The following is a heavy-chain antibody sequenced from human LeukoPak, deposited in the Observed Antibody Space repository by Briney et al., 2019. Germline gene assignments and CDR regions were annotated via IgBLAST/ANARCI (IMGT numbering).Heavy chain of an antibody. CDR3: ARDRDGYNLEGMDV. J-gene: IGHJ6*02. V-gene: IGHV4-59*01. CDR1: GGSISSYY. D-gene: IGHD5-24*01. CDR2: IYYSGST. Sequence: SETLSLICTVSGGSISSYYWSWIRQPPGKGLEWIGYIYYSGSTNYNPSLKSRVTISVDTSKNQFSLKLSSVTAADTAVYYCARDRDGYNLEGMDVWGQGTTVTVSS.